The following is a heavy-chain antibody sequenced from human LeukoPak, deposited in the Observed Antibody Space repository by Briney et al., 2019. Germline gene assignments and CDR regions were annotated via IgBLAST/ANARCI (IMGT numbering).Heavy chain of an antibody. CDR1: GYXFTSYW. D-gene: IGHD4-17*01. CDR2: IYPGDSDT. V-gene: IGHV5-51*01. CDR3: ARQNDYGDSPFQH. J-gene: IGHJ1*01. Sequence: GESLKISCNGSGYXFTSYWICWVRQMPGKGLEWMGIIYPGDSDTRYSPSFQGQVTISADKSISTAYLQWSSLKASDTAMYYCARQNDYGDSPFQHWGQGTLVTVSS.